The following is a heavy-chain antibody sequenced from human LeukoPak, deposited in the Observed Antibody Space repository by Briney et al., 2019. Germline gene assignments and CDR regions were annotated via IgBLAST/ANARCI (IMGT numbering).Heavy chain of an antibody. V-gene: IGHV1-18*01. CDR2: ISAYNGNT. J-gene: IGHJ4*02. CDR3: ARYSSGWYSPYYFDY. Sequence: ASVKVSCKASGYTFTSYGISWVRQAPGQGLEWMGWISAYNGNTNYAQKLQGRVTMTTDTSTSTAYMELRSLRSDDTAVYYCARYSSGWYSPYYFDYWGQGTLVTVSS. D-gene: IGHD6-19*01. CDR1: GYTFTSYG.